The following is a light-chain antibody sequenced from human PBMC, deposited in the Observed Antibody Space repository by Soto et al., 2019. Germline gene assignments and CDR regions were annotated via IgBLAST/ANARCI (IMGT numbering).Light chain of an antibody. CDR1: SSDVGGYDY. CDR2: EVI. Sequence: QSVLPQYASVSGSPGQSITIHCNGTSSDVGGYDYVSWYQQHPDKVPKLIIYEVIKRPSGFSHRFSGSKSGNTTSLTISGLQTEDEADYYCSSYTTSSALVFGGGTKVTVL. CDR3: SSYTTSSALV. J-gene: IGLJ2*01. V-gene: IGLV2-14*01.